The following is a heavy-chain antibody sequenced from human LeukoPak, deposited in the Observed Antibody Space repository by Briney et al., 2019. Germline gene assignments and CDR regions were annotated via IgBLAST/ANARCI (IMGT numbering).Heavy chain of an antibody. J-gene: IGHJ4*02. CDR1: GFTFSSYW. D-gene: IGHD4-11*01. Sequence: PGGSLRLSCAASGFTFSSYWMHWVRQAPGKGLVWVSHIKSDGSTTAYADSVKGRFTISRDNAKNALYLQMNSLRAEDTAVDYCARGYSGNYRIDYWGQGTLVTVSS. CDR2: IKSDGSTT. V-gene: IGHV3-74*01. CDR3: ARGYSGNYRIDY.